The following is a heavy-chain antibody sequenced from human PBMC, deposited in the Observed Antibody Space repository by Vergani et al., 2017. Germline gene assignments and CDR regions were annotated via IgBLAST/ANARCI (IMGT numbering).Heavy chain of an antibody. J-gene: IGHJ2*01. V-gene: IGHV1-18*04. CDR2: TSIDKGER. CDR3: ARAILSFGELLIEGSRYSDV. D-gene: IGHD3-10*01. CDR1: GYTFDTYG. Sequence: QVQLVQSGTEVKRPGASVKVSCKASGYTFDTYGITWVRQAPGQGLEWMGWTSIDKGERKSAQRFEGRVTMTTDTSTSTAYMELRTLRHDDTAVYYCARAILSFGELLIEGSRYSDVWGRGTLVSVSS.